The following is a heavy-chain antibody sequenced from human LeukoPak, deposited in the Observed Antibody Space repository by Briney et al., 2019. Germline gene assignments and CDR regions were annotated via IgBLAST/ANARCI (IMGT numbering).Heavy chain of an antibody. J-gene: IGHJ4*02. Sequence: GGSLRLSCAASGFTVSSNYLSWVRQAPGKGLEWVSLLYSAGHTYYTDSVKGRFTISRDNSKNTLYLQMNNLRAEDTAVYYCAKDPYDIAFDYWGQGTLVTVSS. CDR1: GFTVSSNY. CDR2: LYSAGHT. D-gene: IGHD3-9*01. V-gene: IGHV3-53*01. CDR3: AKDPYDIAFDY.